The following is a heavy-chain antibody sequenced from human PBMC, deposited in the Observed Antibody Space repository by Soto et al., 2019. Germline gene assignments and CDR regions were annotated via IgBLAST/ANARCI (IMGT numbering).Heavy chain of an antibody. CDR2: ISYDGSNK. Sequence: VRLSCAASGFTFSSYGMHWVRQAPGKGLEWVAVISYDGSNKYYADSVKGRFTISRDNSKNTLYLQMNSLRAEDTAVYYCAKESYCGGDCYPPPDDYWGQGTLVTVSS. J-gene: IGHJ4*02. CDR3: AKESYCGGDCYPPPDDY. V-gene: IGHV3-30*18. CDR1: GFTFSSYG. D-gene: IGHD2-21*02.